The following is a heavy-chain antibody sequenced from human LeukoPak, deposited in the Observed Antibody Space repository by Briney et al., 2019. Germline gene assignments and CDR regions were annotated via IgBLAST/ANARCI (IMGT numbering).Heavy chain of an antibody. CDR1: GYTFTGYY. V-gene: IGHV1-2*02. Sequence: EASVKVSCKASGYTFTGYYMHWARQAPGQGLEWMGWINPDSGGTNFAQKFQGRVTMTRDTSISTAYMELSRLRSDDTAVYYCGRDFRDSLDYWGQGTLVTVSS. CDR3: GRDFRDSLDY. CDR2: INPDSGGT. J-gene: IGHJ4*02.